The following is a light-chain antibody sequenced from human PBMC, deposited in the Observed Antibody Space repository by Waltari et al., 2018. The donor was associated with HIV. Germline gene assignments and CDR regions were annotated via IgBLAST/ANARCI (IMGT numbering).Light chain of an antibody. CDR1: SSNVGSDDL. Sequence: QSALTQPASVSGPPGQSITLSCTGTSSNVGSDDLVSWYQQHPGEAPELIIYEVTKRPSGVSNRFSGSKSGNTASLTISGLQAEDEADYYCCSCPRSGIRYVFGTGTKVTVL. V-gene: IGLV2-23*02. CDR3: CSCPRSGIRYV. CDR2: EVT. J-gene: IGLJ1*01.